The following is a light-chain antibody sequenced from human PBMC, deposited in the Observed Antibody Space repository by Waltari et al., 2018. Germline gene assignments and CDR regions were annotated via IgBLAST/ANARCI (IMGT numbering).Light chain of an antibody. CDR3: QNYNSAPLT. J-gene: IGKJ4*01. CDR2: AAS. CDR1: QRSGNF. V-gene: IGKV1-27*01. Sequence: DIQMFQSPSSLSASVVYRITIPSRASQRSGNFLAWYQQKPGKVPKFLIYAASTWQSGVPSRFSGSGSGTDFTLTISSLQPEDVAIYYCQNYNSAPLTFGGGTRVEIK.